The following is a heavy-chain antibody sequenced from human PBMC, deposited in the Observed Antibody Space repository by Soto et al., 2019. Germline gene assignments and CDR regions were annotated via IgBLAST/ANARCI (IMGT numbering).Heavy chain of an antibody. CDR2: IFDSGIT. CDR3: ASQFCSGGACFNWFDP. Sequence: PSETLSLTCTFSGCSIRSSLYYWSWIRQPPGKGLEWIGYIFDSGITHYNPSLKSRVAMSVDTSKNQFSLNLTSVTAADTAVYFCASQFCSGGACFNWFDPWGHGTLVTVSS. V-gene: IGHV4-30-4*01. CDR1: GCSIRSSLYY. D-gene: IGHD2-21*02. J-gene: IGHJ5*02.